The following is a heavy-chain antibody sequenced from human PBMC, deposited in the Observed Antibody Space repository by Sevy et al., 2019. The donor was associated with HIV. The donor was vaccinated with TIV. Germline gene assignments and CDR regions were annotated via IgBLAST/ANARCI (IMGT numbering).Heavy chain of an antibody. Sequence: ASVKVSCKASGGTFSSYAISWVRQAPGQGLEWMGGIIPIFGTANYAQKFQGRVTITADESTSTAYMELSSLRSEDTAVYYCARDLADYSNANQESYYYYYGMDVWGQGTTVTVSS. CDR1: GGTFSSYA. CDR2: IIPIFGTA. V-gene: IGHV1-69*13. J-gene: IGHJ6*02. CDR3: ARDLADYSNANQESYYYYYGMDV. D-gene: IGHD4-4*01.